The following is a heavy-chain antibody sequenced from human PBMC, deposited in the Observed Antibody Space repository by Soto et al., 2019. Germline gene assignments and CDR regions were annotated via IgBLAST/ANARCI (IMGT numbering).Heavy chain of an antibody. J-gene: IGHJ4*02. CDR2: ISGSGGST. V-gene: IGHV3-23*01. D-gene: IGHD3-22*01. CDR3: ARDRSYYDSSGYIWALDY. CDR1: GFTFSSYA. Sequence: PGGSLRLSCAASGFTFSSYAMSWVRQAPGKGLEWVSAISGSGGSTYYADSVKGRFTISRDNAKNTLFLQMNSLRDEDTAVYFCARDRSYYDSSGYIWALDYWGQGTLVTVSS.